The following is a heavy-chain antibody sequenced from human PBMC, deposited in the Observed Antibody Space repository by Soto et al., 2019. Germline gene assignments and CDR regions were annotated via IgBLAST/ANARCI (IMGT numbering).Heavy chain of an antibody. CDR3: AKDISDAASWLDP. CDR1: GFTFSSYG. V-gene: IGHV3-30*18. CDR2: ISYDGSNK. Sequence: GGSLRLSCAASGFTFSSYGMHWVRQAPGKGLEWVVVISYDGSNKYYADSVKGRFTISRDNSKNTLYLQMNSLRAEDTAVYYCAKDISDAASWLDPWGQGTLVTVSS. D-gene: IGHD3-10*01. J-gene: IGHJ5*02.